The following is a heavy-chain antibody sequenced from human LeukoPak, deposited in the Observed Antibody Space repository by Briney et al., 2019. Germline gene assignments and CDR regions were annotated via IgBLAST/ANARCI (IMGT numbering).Heavy chain of an antibody. V-gene: IGHV3-23*01. CDR2: ISGSGGST. Sequence: GGSLRLSCAASGFTFSSYAMSWVRQAPGKGLEWVSAISGSGGSTYYADSVKGRFTVSRGNSKNTLYLQMNSLRAEDTAVYYCAKDEWGLRFLEWLPHYFDYWGQGTLVTVSS. D-gene: IGHD3-3*01. CDR3: AKDEWGLRFLEWLPHYFDY. J-gene: IGHJ4*02. CDR1: GFTFSSYA.